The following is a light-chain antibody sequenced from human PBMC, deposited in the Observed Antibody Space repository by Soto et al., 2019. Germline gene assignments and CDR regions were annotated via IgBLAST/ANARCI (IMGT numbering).Light chain of an antibody. J-gene: IGKJ1*01. CDR2: GAS. CDR1: QIISSNF. Sequence: EIVLTQSPGTLSLFPGERATLSCRASQIISSNFLAWYQHKPGHTPRLLIYGASSRATGIPDRFSSGGSGTDFTLTISRLEPEDSAVYYCQHYTSSPWAFGPGTKVEIK. V-gene: IGKV3-20*01. CDR3: QHYTSSPWA.